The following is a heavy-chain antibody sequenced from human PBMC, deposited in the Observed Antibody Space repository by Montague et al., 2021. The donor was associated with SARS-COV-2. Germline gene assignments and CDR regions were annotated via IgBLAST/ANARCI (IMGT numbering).Heavy chain of an antibody. D-gene: IGHD6-13*01. CDR2: ISWNSDSI. CDR3: ARGETGYRTSWPDY. J-gene: IGHJ4*02. V-gene: IGHV3-9*01. Sequence: SLRLSCAASGFTFDDYAMHRVRQAPGKGLEWVSGISWNSDSIDYADSVKGRFTISRDNAKNSLYLQMNSLRAEDTAFYYCARGETGYRTSWPDYWGRGTLVTVSS. CDR1: GFTFDDYA.